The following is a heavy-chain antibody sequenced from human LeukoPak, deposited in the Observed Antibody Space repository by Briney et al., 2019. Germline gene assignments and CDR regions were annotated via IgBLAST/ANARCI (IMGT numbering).Heavy chain of an antibody. D-gene: IGHD5-18*01. J-gene: IGHJ4*02. Sequence: ASVKVSCKASGGTFSSYAISWVRQAPGQGLEWMGGIIPIFGTANYAQKFQGRVTITAGESTSTAYMELSSLRSEDTAVYYCARYLQLWWQGYFDYWGQGTLVTVSS. CDR2: IIPIFGTA. CDR1: GGTFSSYA. CDR3: ARYLQLWWQGYFDY. V-gene: IGHV1-69*13.